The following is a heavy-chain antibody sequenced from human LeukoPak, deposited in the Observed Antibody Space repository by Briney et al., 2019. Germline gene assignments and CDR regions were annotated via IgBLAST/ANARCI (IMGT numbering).Heavy chain of an antibody. D-gene: IGHD4-23*01. CDR1: GGSISSSSYY. V-gene: IGHV4-39*07. Sequence: PSDTLSLTCTVSGGSISSSSYYWGWIRQPPGKGLEWIGSIYYSGSTYYSPSLKSRVTISVDTSKNQFSLKLSSVTAADTAVYYCARDRGDYGGPDYWGRGTLVTVSS. J-gene: IGHJ4*02. CDR2: IYYSGST. CDR3: ARDRGDYGGPDY.